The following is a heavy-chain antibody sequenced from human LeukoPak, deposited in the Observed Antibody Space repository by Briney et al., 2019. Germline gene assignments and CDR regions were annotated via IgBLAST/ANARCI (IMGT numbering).Heavy chain of an antibody. Sequence: SQTLSLTXTVSGGSISSGSYYWSCIRQPAGKGLEWIGRIYTSGSTNYNPSLKSRVTISVDTSKNQFSLKLSSVTAADTAVYHCARGHFTYYFDYWGQGTLVTVSS. CDR1: GGSISSGSYY. CDR2: IYTSGST. CDR3: ARGHFTYYFDY. V-gene: IGHV4-61*02. J-gene: IGHJ4*02. D-gene: IGHD3-3*02.